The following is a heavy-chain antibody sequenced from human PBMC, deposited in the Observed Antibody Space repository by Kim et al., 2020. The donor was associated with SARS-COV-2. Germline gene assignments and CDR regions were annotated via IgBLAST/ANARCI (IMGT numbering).Heavy chain of an antibody. CDR3: ARDQELHSGSYGAFDI. CDR1: GFTFSSYG. CDR2: IWYDGSNK. J-gene: IGHJ3*02. D-gene: IGHD1-26*01. V-gene: IGHV3-33*01. Sequence: GGSLRLSCAASGFTFSSYGMHWVRQAPGKGLEWVAVIWYDGSNKYYADSVKGRFTISRDNSKNTLYLQMNSLRAEDTAVYYCARDQELHSGSYGAFDIWGQGTMVTVSS.